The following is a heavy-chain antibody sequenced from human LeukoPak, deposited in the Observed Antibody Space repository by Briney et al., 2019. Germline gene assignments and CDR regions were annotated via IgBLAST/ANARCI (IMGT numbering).Heavy chain of an antibody. D-gene: IGHD3-16*01. J-gene: IGHJ6*02. CDR2: ISSSSTYI. Sequence: TGGSLRLSCAASGFTFSSYSMNWVRQAPGERLEWVSSISSSSTYIYYADSVEGRFTISRDDAKNSLFLQMNSLRAEDTAVYYCARGGGLDVWGQGATVTVSS. V-gene: IGHV3-21*01. CDR3: ARGGGLDV. CDR1: GFTFSSYS.